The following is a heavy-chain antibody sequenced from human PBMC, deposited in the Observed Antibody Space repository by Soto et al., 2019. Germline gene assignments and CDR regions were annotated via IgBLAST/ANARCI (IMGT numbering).Heavy chain of an antibody. CDR2: FDPEDGET. V-gene: IGHV1-24*01. CDR3: ATAYHYYDSSGHAKRGDY. CDR1: GYTLTELS. Sequence: ASVKVSCKVSGYTLTELSMHWVRQAPGKGLEWMGGFDPEDGETIYAQKFQGRVTMTEDTSTDTAYMELSSLRSEDTAVYYCATAYHYYDSSGHAKRGDYWGQGTLVTVSS. D-gene: IGHD3-22*01. J-gene: IGHJ4*02.